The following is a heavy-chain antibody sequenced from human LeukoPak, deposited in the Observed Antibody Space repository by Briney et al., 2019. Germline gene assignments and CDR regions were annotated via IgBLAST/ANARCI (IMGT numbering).Heavy chain of an antibody. CDR1: GFTFGSFA. V-gene: IGHV3-23*01. Sequence: GGSLRLSCEASGFTFGSFAMYWVRQAPGRGLDWIAGIFGSGGSPHYADSVKGRFTISRDNSKNTVYLQINSLRAEDTAVYYCGKTTAGYSSGQKPAWPVDYWGQGTLVTVS. CDR3: GKTTAGYSSGQKPAWPVDY. D-gene: IGHD5-18*01. J-gene: IGHJ4*02. CDR2: IFGSGGSP.